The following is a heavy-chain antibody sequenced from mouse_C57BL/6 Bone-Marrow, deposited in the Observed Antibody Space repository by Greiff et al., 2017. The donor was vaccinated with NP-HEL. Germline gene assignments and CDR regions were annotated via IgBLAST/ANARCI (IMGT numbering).Heavy chain of an antibody. D-gene: IGHD2-12*01. CDR1: GFTFSSYA. J-gene: IGHJ1*03. CDR3: ARDEDYSHWYFDV. Sequence: VQLKESGGGLVKPGGSLKLSCAASGFTFSSYAMSWVRQTPEKRLEWVATISDGGSYTYYPDNVKGRFTISRDNAKNNLYLQMSHLKSEDTAMYYCARDEDYSHWYFDVWGTGTTVTVSS. V-gene: IGHV5-4*01. CDR2: ISDGGSYT.